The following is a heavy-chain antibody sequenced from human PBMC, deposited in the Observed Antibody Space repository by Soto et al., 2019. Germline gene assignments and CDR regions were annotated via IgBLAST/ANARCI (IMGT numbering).Heavy chain of an antibody. Sequence: SATLSLTCAVSGGSISSGGYSWSWIRQPPGKGLEWIGYIYHSGSTYYNPSLKSRVTISVDRSKNQFSLKLSSVTAADTAVYYCARVGSSGWYLDYWGQGTLVTVSS. CDR2: IYHSGST. J-gene: IGHJ4*02. CDR1: GGSISSGGYS. V-gene: IGHV4-30-2*01. D-gene: IGHD6-19*01. CDR3: ARVGSSGWYLDY.